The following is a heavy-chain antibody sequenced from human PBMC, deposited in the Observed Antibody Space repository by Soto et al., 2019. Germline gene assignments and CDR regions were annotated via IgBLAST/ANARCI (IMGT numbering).Heavy chain of an antibody. CDR1: GFTFSSYG. D-gene: IGHD5-12*01. V-gene: IGHV3-30*18. CDR3: AKDINSGYDFDY. J-gene: IGHJ4*02. CDR2: ISYDGSNK. Sequence: GGSLRLSCAASGFTFSSYGMHWVRQAPGKGLEWVAVISYDGSNKYYADSVKGRFTISRDNSKNTLYLQMNSLRAEGTAVYYCAKDINSGYDFDYWGQGTLVTVSS.